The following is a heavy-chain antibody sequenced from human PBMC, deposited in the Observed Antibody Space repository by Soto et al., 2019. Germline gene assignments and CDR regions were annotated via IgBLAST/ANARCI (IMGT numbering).Heavy chain of an antibody. CDR2: INPFDGSR. J-gene: IGHJ4*01. D-gene: IGHD3-10*01. CDR3: SRVDPGETSPFDH. V-gene: IGHV1-46*03. CDR1: GYICTSYY. Sequence: ASVKVSCKASGYICTSYYIHWVRQAPGQGLEWMGWINPFDGSRMFAQSFQGRVTMTRDTSTSTVYMEVSSLRSEDTAVYYCSRVDPGETSPFDHWG.